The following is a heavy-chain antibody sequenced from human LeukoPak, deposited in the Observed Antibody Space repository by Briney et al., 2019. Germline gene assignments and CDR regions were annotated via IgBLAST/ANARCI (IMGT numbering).Heavy chain of an antibody. CDR2: ITSGGAP. V-gene: IGHV3-23*01. CDR1: GFTFSNYA. D-gene: IGHD2-2*01. CDR3: ARTQSSIPDFDY. J-gene: IGHJ4*02. Sequence: GGSLRLSCAASGFTFSNYAVMWVRQAPGQGLEWVSAITSGGAPRYADSVKGRFTISRDNSKNTLYLQMNSLRAEDTAVYYCARTQSSIPDFDYWGQGTLVTVSS.